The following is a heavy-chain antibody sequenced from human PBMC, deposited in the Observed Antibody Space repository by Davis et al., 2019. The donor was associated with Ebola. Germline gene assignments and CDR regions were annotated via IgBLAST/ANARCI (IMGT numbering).Heavy chain of an antibody. J-gene: IGHJ6*02. CDR1: GFTFSSYS. D-gene: IGHD6-13*01. V-gene: IGHV3-21*06. Sequence: PGGSLRLSCAASGFTFSSYSMNWVRQAPGKGLEWVSCISSSSSYIYYEDSVKGRFTLSRDNAKNSVYLQMNSLRAEDTAVYYCAREGEQQLVHYYYGLDVWGLGTTVTVSS. CDR2: ISSSSSYI. CDR3: AREGEQQLVHYYYGLDV.